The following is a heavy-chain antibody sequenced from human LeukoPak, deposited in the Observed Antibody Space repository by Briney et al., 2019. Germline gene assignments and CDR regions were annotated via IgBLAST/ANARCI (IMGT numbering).Heavy chain of an antibody. CDR3: ARQPPQYYGMDV. CDR1: GGSFSNYY. V-gene: IGHV4-4*07. Sequence: SETLSLTCTVSGGSFSNYYWSWLRQPAGKGLEWIGRIYTSGSTNYNPSVKSRVTMSVDTSNNQFSLKLTSVTAADTAVYYCARQPPQYYGMDVWGQGTTVTVSS. J-gene: IGHJ6*02. D-gene: IGHD1-14*01. CDR2: IYTSGST.